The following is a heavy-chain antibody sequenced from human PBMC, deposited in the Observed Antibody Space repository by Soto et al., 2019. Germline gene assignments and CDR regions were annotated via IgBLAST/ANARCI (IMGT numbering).Heavy chain of an antibody. J-gene: IGHJ5*02. D-gene: IGHD3-9*01. V-gene: IGHV1-3*01. CDR1: GYTFTSYA. Sequence: ASVKVSCKASGYTFTSYAMHWVRQAPGQRLEWMGWINAGNGNTKYSQKFQGRVTITRDTSASTAYMELSRLRSDDTAVYYCARDPFDLRYFDWSSNRNWFDPWGQGTLVTVSS. CDR2: INAGNGNT. CDR3: ARDPFDLRYFDWSSNRNWFDP.